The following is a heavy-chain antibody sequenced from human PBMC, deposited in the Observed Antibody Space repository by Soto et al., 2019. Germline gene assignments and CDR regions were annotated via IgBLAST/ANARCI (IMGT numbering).Heavy chain of an antibody. CDR2: IHTSGYT. J-gene: IGHJ4*02. CDR1: GFTVSTKY. Sequence: PGGSLRLSCAASGFTVSTKYMSWVRQAPGKGLEWVSGIHTSGYTTYADSVKGRFTFSRDNSKNTLYLQMNSLTAEDTAVYFCAREGPCCFDHWGQGTLVTVSS. V-gene: IGHV3-66*01. CDR3: AREGPCCFDH.